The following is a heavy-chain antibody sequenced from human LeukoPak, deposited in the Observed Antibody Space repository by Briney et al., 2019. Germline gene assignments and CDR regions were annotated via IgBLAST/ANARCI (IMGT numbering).Heavy chain of an antibody. V-gene: IGHV1-69*13. J-gene: IGHJ6*03. CDR3: ARSTMVRGVIPRRGYYYYMDV. Sequence: GASVKVSCKASGGTFSSYAISWVRQAPGQGLEWMGGNIPIFGTANYAQKFQGRVTITADESTSTAYMELSSLRSEDTAVYYCARSTMVRGVIPRRGYYYYMDVWGKGTTVTISS. CDR1: GGTFSSYA. D-gene: IGHD3-10*01. CDR2: NIPIFGTA.